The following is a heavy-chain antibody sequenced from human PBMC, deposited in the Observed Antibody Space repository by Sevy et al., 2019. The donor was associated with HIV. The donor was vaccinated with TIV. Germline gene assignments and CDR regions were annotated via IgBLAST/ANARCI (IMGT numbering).Heavy chain of an antibody. Sequence: GESLKISCRASGYRFTSYWIAWVRQVPGKGLEWMGINYPDDSDVRYSPSLQGQVTISVDKSISTAYLRWRNLEASDTAMYFCARRFYDSTGYPQYFFDHWGQGTLVTVSS. CDR2: NYPDDSDV. V-gene: IGHV5-51*01. D-gene: IGHD3-22*01. CDR3: ARRFYDSTGYPQYFFDH. J-gene: IGHJ4*02. CDR1: GYRFTSYW.